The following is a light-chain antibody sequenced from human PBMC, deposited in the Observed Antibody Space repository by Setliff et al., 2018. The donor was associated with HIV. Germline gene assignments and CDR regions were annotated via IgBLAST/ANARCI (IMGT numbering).Light chain of an antibody. Sequence: QSALAQPAYVSGSPGQSITISCTGTRSDIGAYNYVSWYQQHPSKAPQLLISEVNKRPSGVSNRFSGSRTGNTASLSFSGLQAEDESDYSCTSYTTSTTLVFGGGTKVTVL. CDR3: TSYTTSTTLV. J-gene: IGLJ3*02. V-gene: IGLV2-14*01. CDR1: RSDIGAYNY. CDR2: EVN.